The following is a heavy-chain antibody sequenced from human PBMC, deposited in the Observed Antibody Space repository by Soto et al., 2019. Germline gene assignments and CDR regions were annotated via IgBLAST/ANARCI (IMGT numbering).Heavy chain of an antibody. D-gene: IGHD3-22*01. CDR2: IYYSGST. Sequence: PSETLSLTCTASGGSVSSGSYYWSWIRQPPGKGLEWIGYIYYSGSTNYNPSLKSRVTISVDTSKNQFSLKLSSVTAADTAVYYCAQGSSGYYYYYGMDVWGQGTTVTVSS. V-gene: IGHV4-61*01. CDR3: AQGSSGYYYYYGMDV. CDR1: GGSVSSGSYY. J-gene: IGHJ6*02.